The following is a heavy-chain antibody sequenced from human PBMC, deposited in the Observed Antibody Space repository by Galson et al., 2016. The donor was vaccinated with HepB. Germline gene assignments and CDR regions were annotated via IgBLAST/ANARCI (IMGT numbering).Heavy chain of an antibody. CDR3: ARTVLPASIGGPFDF. V-gene: IGHV4-38-2*02. J-gene: IGHJ3*01. CDR1: SYSISNGHY. D-gene: IGHD3-10*01. CDR2: VFRSGSS. Sequence: SETLSLTCTVSSYSISNGHYWGWLRQPPGEGLEWIGSVFRSGSSNYNPSLRSRLTFSVDTDKNHFSLSLASVTAADTAIYYCARTVLPASIGGPFDFWGPGTLITVSS.